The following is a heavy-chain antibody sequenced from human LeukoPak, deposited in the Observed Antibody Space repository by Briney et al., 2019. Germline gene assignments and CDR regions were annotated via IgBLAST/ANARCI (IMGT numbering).Heavy chain of an antibody. D-gene: IGHD2-15*01. CDR3: ARGKDGTPSSFDY. CDR1: GFTFSNYW. CDR2: INRDGSST. J-gene: IGHJ4*02. V-gene: IGHV3-74*01. Sequence: GGSLRVSCAASGFTFSNYWMHWVRQAPGKGLVWVSRINRDGSSTRYADSVKGRFTISRDNAKNTLYLQMNSLRAEDTAVYYCARGKDGTPSSFDYWGQGTLVTVSS.